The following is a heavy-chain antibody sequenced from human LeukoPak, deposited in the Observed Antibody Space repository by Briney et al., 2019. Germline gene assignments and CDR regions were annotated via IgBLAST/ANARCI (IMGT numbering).Heavy chain of an antibody. CDR1: GLTFSSYA. CDR3: ARDMIAAAGNVGGFDY. CDR2: ISYDGSNK. Sequence: QSGGSLRLSCAASGLTFSSYAMHWVRQAPGKGLEWVAVISYDGSNKYYADSVKDRFTISRDNSKNTLYLQMNSLRAEDTAVYYCARDMIAAAGNVGGFDYWGQGTLVTVSS. V-gene: IGHV3-30*01. D-gene: IGHD6-13*01. J-gene: IGHJ4*02.